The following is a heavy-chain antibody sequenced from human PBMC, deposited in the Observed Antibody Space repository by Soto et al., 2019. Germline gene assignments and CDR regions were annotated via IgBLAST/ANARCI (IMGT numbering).Heavy chain of an antibody. Sequence: SETLSLTCAVSGGSISSSNWWSWVRQPPGKGLEWIGEIYHSGSTNYNPSLKSRVTISVDTSKNQFSLKLSSVTAADTAVYYCARVNSPYYYDSSGYYFYYYYYGMDVWGQGTTVTVSS. D-gene: IGHD3-22*01. V-gene: IGHV4-4*02. CDR2: IYHSGST. CDR1: GGSISSSNW. CDR3: ARVNSPYYYDSSGYYFYYYYYGMDV. J-gene: IGHJ6*02.